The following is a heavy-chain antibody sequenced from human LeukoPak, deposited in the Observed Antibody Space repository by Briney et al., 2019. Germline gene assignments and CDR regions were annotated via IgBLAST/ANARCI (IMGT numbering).Heavy chain of an antibody. J-gene: IGHJ5*02. CDR2: IYYSGSI. CDR3: ARLVIVPAATWFDP. CDR1: GGSISSGDSY. Sequence: PSETLSLTCTVSGGSISSGDSYWGWIRQPPGRGLEWIGYIYYSGSIYYNPSLKSRVTISVDTSKNQFSLKLSSVTAADTAVYYCARLVIVPAATWFDPWGQGTLVTVSS. D-gene: IGHD2-2*01. V-gene: IGHV4-30-4*08.